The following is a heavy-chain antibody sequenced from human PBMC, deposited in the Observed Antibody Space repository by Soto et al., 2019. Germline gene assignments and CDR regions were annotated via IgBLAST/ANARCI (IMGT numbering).Heavy chain of an antibody. CDR3: AREFWRRRGSGIPRAFDI. Sequence: GGSLRLSCAASGFTFSSYGMHWVRQAPGKGLEWVAVIWYDGSNKYYADSVKGRFTISRDNSKNTLYLQMNSLRAEDTAVYYCAREFWRRRGSGIPRAFDIWGQGTMVTVSS. CDR2: IWYDGSNK. V-gene: IGHV3-33*01. D-gene: IGHD3-10*01. CDR1: GFTFSSYG. J-gene: IGHJ3*02.